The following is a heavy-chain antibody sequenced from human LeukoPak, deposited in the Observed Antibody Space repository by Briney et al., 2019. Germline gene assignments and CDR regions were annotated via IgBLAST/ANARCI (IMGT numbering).Heavy chain of an antibody. CDR1: GFTFDDYA. D-gene: IGHD5-18*01. CDR2: ISWNSGSI. J-gene: IGHJ4*02. CDR3: AKDLGYSYGYERPPHFDY. V-gene: IGHV3-9*01. Sequence: PGGSLRLSCAASGFTFDDYAMHWVRQAPGKGLEWVSGISWNSGSIRYADSVKGRFTISRDNAKNSLYLQMNSLRAEDTALYYCAKDLGYSYGYERPPHFDYWGQGTLVTVSS.